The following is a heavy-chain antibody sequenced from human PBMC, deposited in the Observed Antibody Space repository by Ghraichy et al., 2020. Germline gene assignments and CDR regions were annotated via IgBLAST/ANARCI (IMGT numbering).Heavy chain of an antibody. V-gene: IGHV1-2*04. D-gene: IGHD2-2*01. J-gene: IGHJ4*02. CDR3: ARDRYCSSTSCYAPEFDY. Sequence: ASVKVSCEASGYTFTGYYMHWVRQAPGQGLEWMGWINPNSGGTNYAQKFQGWVTMTRDTSISTAYMELSRLRSDDTAVYYCARDRYCSSTSCYAPEFDYWGQGTLVTVSS. CDR1: GYTFTGYY. CDR2: INPNSGGT.